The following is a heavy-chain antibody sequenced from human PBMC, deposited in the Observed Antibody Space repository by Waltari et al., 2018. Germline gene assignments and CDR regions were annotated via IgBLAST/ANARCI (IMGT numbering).Heavy chain of an antibody. J-gene: IGHJ4*02. CDR3: ARDGFGNYAVIDY. V-gene: IGHV3-48*01. CDR2: ISSSSSTI. CDR1: GFTFSSYS. Sequence: EVQLVESGGGLVQPGGSLRLSCAASGFTFSSYSMNWVRQAPGKGLELVSYISSSSSTIYYADSVKGRFTSSRDNAKNSLYLQMNSLRAEDTAVYYCARDGFGNYAVIDYWGQGTLVTVSS. D-gene: IGHD1-7*01.